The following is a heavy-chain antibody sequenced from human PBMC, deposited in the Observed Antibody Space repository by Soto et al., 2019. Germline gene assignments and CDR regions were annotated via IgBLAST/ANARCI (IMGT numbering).Heavy chain of an antibody. D-gene: IGHD6-13*01. V-gene: IGHV3-30*18. J-gene: IGHJ6*02. CDR3: AKETSSSWYRVEDV. Sequence: GGSLRLSCAASGFTFSSYGMHWVRQAPGKGLEWVAVISYDGSNKYYADSVKGRFTISRDNSKNTLYLQMNSLRAEDTAVYYCAKETSSSWYRVEDVWGQGTTVTVSS. CDR1: GFTFSSYG. CDR2: ISYDGSNK.